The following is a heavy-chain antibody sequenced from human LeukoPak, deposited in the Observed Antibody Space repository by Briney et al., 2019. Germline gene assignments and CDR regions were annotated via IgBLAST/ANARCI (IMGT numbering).Heavy chain of an antibody. CDR1: GFTFSKNA. CDR2: LSGSGADT. J-gene: IGHJ4*02. V-gene: IGHV3-23*01. D-gene: IGHD2-2*01. CDR3: AKDPYGTRYFDY. Sequence: GGSLRLSCAASGFTFSKNAMSWVRQAPGKGLEWASSLSGSGADTYYADSVKGRFTISRDNAKNTAYLQMNSLRAEDTAVYYCAKDPYGTRYFDYWGQGTLVTAS.